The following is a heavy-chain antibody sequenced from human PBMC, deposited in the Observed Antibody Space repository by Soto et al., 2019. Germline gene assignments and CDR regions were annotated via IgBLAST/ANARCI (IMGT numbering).Heavy chain of an antibody. D-gene: IGHD5-12*01. CDR2: IIPIFGTA. CDR1: GGTFSSYA. CDR3: ARGLRDDYHGGIALGI. J-gene: IGHJ1*01. Sequence: QVQLVQSGAEVKKPGSSVKVSCKASGGTFSSYAISWVRQAPGQGLEWMGGIIPIFGTANYAQKFQGRVTITADKSPSTANMELSSLRSEDTAVYYCARGLRDDYHGGIALGIWGQGTLVTVSS. V-gene: IGHV1-69*06.